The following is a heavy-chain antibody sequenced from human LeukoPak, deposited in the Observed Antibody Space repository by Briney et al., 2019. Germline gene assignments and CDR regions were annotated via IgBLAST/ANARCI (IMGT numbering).Heavy chain of an antibody. J-gene: IGHJ3*02. CDR1: GGSFSGYY. CDR2: INHSGST. D-gene: IGHD5-12*01. CDR3: AREVARLERAFDI. V-gene: IGHV4-34*01. Sequence: SETLSLTCAVYGGSFSGYYWSWIRQPPGKGLEWIGEINHSGSTNYNPSLKSRVTISVDTSKNQFSLKLSSVTAADTAVYYCAREVARLERAFDIWGQGTMVTVSS.